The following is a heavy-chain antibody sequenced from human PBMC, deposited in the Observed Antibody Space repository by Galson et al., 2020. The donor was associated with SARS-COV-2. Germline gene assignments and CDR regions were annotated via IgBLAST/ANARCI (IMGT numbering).Heavy chain of an antibody. D-gene: IGHD3-22*01. CDR3: ARGSASSAYTSFDI. V-gene: IGHV4-4*07. CDR1: GGSISRNY. CDR2: IYSTGST. J-gene: IGHJ3*02. Sequence: SEPLSLTCTVPGGSISRNYWSWIRQPAAKGLEWVGRIYSTGSTNYNPSLKSRLTMSVDTSKNQFSLKLRSVTAADTAVYFCARGSASSAYTSFDIWGQGTMVTVSS.